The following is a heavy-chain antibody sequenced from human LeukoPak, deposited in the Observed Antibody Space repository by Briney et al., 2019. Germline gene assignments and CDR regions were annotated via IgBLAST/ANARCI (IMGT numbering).Heavy chain of an antibody. CDR1: GGTFSSYA. D-gene: IGHD6-13*01. CDR2: IIPIFGTA. V-gene: IGHV1-69*05. J-gene: IGHJ5*02. CDR3: ARDEWLGAAGNWFDP. Sequence: SVKVSCKASGGTFSSYAISWVRQALGQGLEWMGRIIPIFGTANYAQKFQGRVTITTDESTSTAYMELSSLRSEDTAVYYCARDEWLGAAGNWFDPWRQGTLVTVSS.